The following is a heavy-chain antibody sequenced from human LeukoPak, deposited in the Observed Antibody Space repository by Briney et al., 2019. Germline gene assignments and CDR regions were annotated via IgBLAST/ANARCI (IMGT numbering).Heavy chain of an antibody. V-gene: IGHV3-13*01. Sequence: GGSLRLSCAASGLSFSSYDMHWVRQATGKGLEWVSAIGTKGDTYYSDSVRGRFTISRENGKNSLYLQMNSLRAGDTAVYYCAREMSDTVTWGWYFDLWGRGTLVTVPS. CDR2: IGTKGDT. CDR1: GLSFSSYD. J-gene: IGHJ2*01. CDR3: AREMSDTVTWGWYFDL. D-gene: IGHD4-17*01.